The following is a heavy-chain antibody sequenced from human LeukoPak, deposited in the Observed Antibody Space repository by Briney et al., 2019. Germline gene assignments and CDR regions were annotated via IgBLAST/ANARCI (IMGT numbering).Heavy chain of an antibody. J-gene: IGHJ6*02. CDR1: GGSISSYY. CDR3: ARSLENYDTSGYPSSSDYYGLDV. D-gene: IGHD3-22*01. Sequence: PSETLSLTCTVSGGSISSYYWSWIRQPPGKGLEWIGYIYYSGSTNYNPSLKSRVTISLDTSRLQFSLNLTSVTAADTAVYYCARSLENYDTSGYPSSSDYYGLDVWGQGTTVTVSS. V-gene: IGHV4-59*01. CDR2: IYYSGST.